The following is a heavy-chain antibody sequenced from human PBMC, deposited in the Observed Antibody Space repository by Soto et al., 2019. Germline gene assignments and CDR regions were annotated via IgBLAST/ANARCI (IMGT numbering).Heavy chain of an antibody. Sequence: EVQLVESGGGLVQPGGSLRLSCAASGFTFSSDWMHWVRQAPGKGLVWVSRMNSDGSRTTYADSVKGRFTISRDNAKNTLYLQMNSLRAEDTAVYYCERGTSGCYGFDYWGQGTLVTVSS. CDR2: MNSDGSRT. CDR1: GFTFSSDW. V-gene: IGHV3-74*01. D-gene: IGHD6-19*01. J-gene: IGHJ4*02. CDR3: ERGTSGCYGFDY.